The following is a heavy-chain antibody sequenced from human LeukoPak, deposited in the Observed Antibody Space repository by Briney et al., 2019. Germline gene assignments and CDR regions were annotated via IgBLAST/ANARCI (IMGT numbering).Heavy chain of an antibody. CDR2: ISGPAGSW. CDR1: GFTFSYYG. V-gene: IGHV3-23*01. J-gene: IGHJ4*02. D-gene: IGHD5/OR15-5a*01. Sequence: PGGSLRLSCAASGFTFSYYGMHWVRQAPGKGLEWVSAISGPAGSWDYADSVKGRFTISRDNSKNTLFLQMNNLRADDTAIYYCAKKVGLVSAPLYYFDDWGQGTLVTVSS. CDR3: AKKVGLVSAPLYYFDD.